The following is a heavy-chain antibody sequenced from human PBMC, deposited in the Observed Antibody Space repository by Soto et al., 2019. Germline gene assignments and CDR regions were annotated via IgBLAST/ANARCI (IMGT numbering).Heavy chain of an antibody. D-gene: IGHD3-10*01. CDR2: IYYIGTT. V-gene: IGHV4-30-4*01. Sequence: QVQLQESGPRLVKPSQTLSLTCTVSGDSIGSGDYYWTWIRQPPGKGLEWIGYIYYIGTTFYTPSLESLVNISVDTSKNQFSLRVTSVTAADTAVYYCARGRTYYGFVTWGQGTLITVSS. CDR3: ARGRTYYGFVT. J-gene: IGHJ5*02. CDR1: GDSIGSGDYY.